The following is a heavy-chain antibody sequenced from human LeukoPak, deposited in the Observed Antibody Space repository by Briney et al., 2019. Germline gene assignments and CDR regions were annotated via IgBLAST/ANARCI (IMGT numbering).Heavy chain of an antibody. CDR2: ISGSGAST. J-gene: IGHJ4*02. V-gene: IGHV3-23*01. CDR3: AKETDYNYIYYFDY. D-gene: IGHD5-24*01. CDR1: GFTFSSYA. Sequence: PGGSLRLSCAASGFTFSSYAMSWVRQAPGKGLEWVSGISGSGASTYYADSVKGRFTISRDNPKNTLYLQMNSLRAEDTAVYSCAKETDYNYIYYFDYWGQGTLVTVSS.